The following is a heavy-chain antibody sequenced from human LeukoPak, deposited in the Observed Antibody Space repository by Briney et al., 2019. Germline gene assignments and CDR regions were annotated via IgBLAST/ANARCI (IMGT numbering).Heavy chain of an antibody. D-gene: IGHD1-26*01. V-gene: IGHV4-4*07. Sequence: SETLSLTCTVSGGSISSYYWSWIRQPPGKGLEWIGRIYTSGSTSYNPSLNSRVTMSVDTSKNQLSLKLTSVTAADTAVYFCARDQRKLGANDNWFAPWGQGTLVTVSS. J-gene: IGHJ5*02. CDR3: ARDQRKLGANDNWFAP. CDR1: GGSISSYY. CDR2: IYTSGST.